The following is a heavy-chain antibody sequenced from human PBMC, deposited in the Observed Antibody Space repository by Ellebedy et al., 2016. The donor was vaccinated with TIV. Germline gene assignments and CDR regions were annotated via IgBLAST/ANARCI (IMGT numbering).Heavy chain of an antibody. CDR3: ARRSSSWYGGNWFDP. J-gene: IGHJ5*02. D-gene: IGHD6-13*01. CDR2: IDPSDSYT. Sequence: GESLKISXKGSGYSFTSYWISWVRQMPGKGLEWMGRIDPSDSYTNYSPSFQGHVTISADKSISTAYLQWSSLKASDTAMYYCARRSSSWYGGNWFDPWGQGTLVTVSS. V-gene: IGHV5-10-1*01. CDR1: GYSFTSYW.